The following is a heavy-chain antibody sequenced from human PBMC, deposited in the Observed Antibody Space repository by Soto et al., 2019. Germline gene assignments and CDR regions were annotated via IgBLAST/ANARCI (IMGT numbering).Heavy chain of an antibody. J-gene: IGHJ4*02. D-gene: IGHD2-15*01. Sequence: GGSLRLSCAASGFTFSSYAMSWVRQAPGKGLEWVSAISGSGGSTYYADSVKGRFTISRDNSKNTLYLQMNSLRAEDTAVYYCAKDTPDYCSGGSCYYYFDYWGQGTLVTVSS. CDR2: ISGSGGST. V-gene: IGHV3-23*01. CDR1: GFTFSSYA. CDR3: AKDTPDYCSGGSCYYYFDY.